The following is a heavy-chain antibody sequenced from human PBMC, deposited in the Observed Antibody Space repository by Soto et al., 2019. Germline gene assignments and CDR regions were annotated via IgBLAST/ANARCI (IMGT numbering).Heavy chain of an antibody. V-gene: IGHV3-23*01. Sequence: GGSLRLSCAASGFTFNSYAVTWVRQAPGKGLEWVSGISGSGGSTYYADSVEGRFTISRDNSKNTLYLQMSGLRAEDTAVYYCAKDLFAGITTAATNWGQGTLVTV. CDR2: ISGSGGST. J-gene: IGHJ4*02. CDR3: AKDLFAGITTAATN. CDR1: GFTFNSYA. D-gene: IGHD6-13*01.